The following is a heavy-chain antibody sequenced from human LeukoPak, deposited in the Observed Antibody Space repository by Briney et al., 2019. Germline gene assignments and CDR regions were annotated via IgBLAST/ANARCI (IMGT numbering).Heavy chain of an antibody. CDR2: IYTSGST. CDR3: ARDPTISSGWPYYYYYMDV. D-gene: IGHD6-19*01. CDR1: GGSISSYY. V-gene: IGHV4-4*07. Sequence: SETLSLTCTVSGGSISSYYWSWIRQPAGKGLEWIGRIYTSGSTNYNPSLKSRVTMSVDTSKNQFSLKLSSVTAADTAVYYCARDPTISSGWPYYYYYMDVWGKGTTVTVSS. J-gene: IGHJ6*03.